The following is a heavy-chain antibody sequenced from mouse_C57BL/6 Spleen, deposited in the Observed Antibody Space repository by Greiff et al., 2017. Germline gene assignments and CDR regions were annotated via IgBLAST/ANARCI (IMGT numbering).Heavy chain of an antibody. D-gene: IGHD1-1*01. CDR3: ARDYGSSYSWFAY. CDR2: IHPNSGST. V-gene: IGHV1-64*01. CDR1: GFNIKDYY. Sequence: QVQLKESGAELVKPGASVKLSCTASGFNIKDYYMHWVKQRTEQGLEWIGMIHPNSGSTNYNEKFKSKATLTVDKSSSTAYMQLSSLTSEDSAVYYCARDYGSSYSWFAYWGQGTLVTVSA. J-gene: IGHJ3*01.